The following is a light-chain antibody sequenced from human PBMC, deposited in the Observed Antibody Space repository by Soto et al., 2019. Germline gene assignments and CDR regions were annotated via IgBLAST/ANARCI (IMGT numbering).Light chain of an antibody. J-gene: IGLJ2*01. Sequence: QAVVTQPPSASGTPGQRVTISCSGSSSNIGSNYVYWYQQFPGSAPKLLIYRNDQQPSGVPDRFSGSKSGTSASLAISGPRSEDEADYYCAAWDDSLSAVVFGGGTKVTVL. CDR2: RND. CDR1: SSNIGSNY. V-gene: IGLV1-47*01. CDR3: AAWDDSLSAVV.